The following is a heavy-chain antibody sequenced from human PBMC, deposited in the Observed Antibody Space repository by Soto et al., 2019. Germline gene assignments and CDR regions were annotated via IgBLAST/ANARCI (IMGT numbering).Heavy chain of an antibody. Sequence: QVRLVQSGAEVKKPGASVKVSCKASGYTFTSYGISWVRQAPGRGREWMGWISAYNGNTNYAQKLQGRVTMTTDTSTSTAYMELRSLRSDDTAVYYCARLNDFWSGYYGEADYWGQGTLVTVSS. CDR2: ISAYNGNT. CDR1: GYTFTSYG. D-gene: IGHD3-3*01. J-gene: IGHJ4*02. V-gene: IGHV1-18*04. CDR3: ARLNDFWSGYYGEADY.